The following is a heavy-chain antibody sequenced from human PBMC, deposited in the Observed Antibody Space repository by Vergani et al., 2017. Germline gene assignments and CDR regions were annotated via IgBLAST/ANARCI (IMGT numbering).Heavy chain of an antibody. Sequence: QVQLVQSGAEVKKPGSSVKVSCKASGGTFSSYAISWVRQAPGQGLEWMGGIIPIFGTANYAQKFQGRVTMTRDTSTSTVYMELSSLRSEDTAVYYCARGLWFGELLPPGYYGMDVWGQGTTVTVSS. CDR2: IIPIFGTA. D-gene: IGHD3-10*01. CDR3: ARGLWFGELLPPGYYGMDV. V-gene: IGHV1-69*05. J-gene: IGHJ6*02. CDR1: GGTFSSYA.